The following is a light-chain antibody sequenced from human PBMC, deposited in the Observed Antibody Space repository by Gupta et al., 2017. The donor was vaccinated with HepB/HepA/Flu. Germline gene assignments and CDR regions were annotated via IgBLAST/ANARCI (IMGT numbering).Light chain of an antibody. Sequence: DIQMTQSPSSLSASVGDRVTITCRASQGIRDDLSWYQQKPGRAPKRLIYSASSLQNGVPSRFSGSGSGTDFTLTISSLQPEDSAIYYCLQHNGYPLTFGQGTRLEI. J-gene: IGKJ5*01. V-gene: IGKV1-17*01. CDR2: SAS. CDR1: QGIRDD. CDR3: LQHNGYPLT.